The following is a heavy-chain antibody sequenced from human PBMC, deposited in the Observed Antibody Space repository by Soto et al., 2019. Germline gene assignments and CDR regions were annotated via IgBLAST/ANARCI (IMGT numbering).Heavy chain of an antibody. CDR3: ARIQGWGFDY. D-gene: IGHD3-16*01. CDR2: ITSSAGAM. Sequence: QVRLVESGGGLVKPGGSLRLSCAASGFTFSDYYMSWIRQAPGKGLEWVSYITSSAGAMYYEDSVKGRFTISRDNAKNSLYLQMNTLRAEDTAVYYCARIQGWGFDYWGHGTVVTVSP. CDR1: GFTFSDYY. V-gene: IGHV3-11*01. J-gene: IGHJ4*03.